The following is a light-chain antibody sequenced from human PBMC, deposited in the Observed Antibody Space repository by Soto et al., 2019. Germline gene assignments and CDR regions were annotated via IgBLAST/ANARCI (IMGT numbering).Light chain of an antibody. CDR3: QQYGSSHT. Sequence: EIELTQSPGPLFLSPGDRSSLSWRASQSVTSTYLAWYQQKPGQAPRLLIYAASSRAIGIPDRFSGSVSGSDFILTINRMEPEDFAVYYCQQYGSSHTFGQGTRLEIK. CDR2: AAS. J-gene: IGKJ5*01. V-gene: IGKV3-20*01. CDR1: QSVTSTY.